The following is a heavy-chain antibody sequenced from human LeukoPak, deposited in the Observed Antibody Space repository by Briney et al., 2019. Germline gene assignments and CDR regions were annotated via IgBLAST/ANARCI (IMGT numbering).Heavy chain of an antibody. CDR2: IYHSGST. CDR1: GGSISSGGYS. J-gene: IGHJ6*02. Sequence: SQTLSLTCAVSGGSISSGGYSWSWIQQPPGKGLEWIGYIYHSGSTYYNPSLKSRVTISVDRSKNQFSLKLSSVTAADTAVYYCARAVDDYGDSYGMDVWGQGTTVTVSS. D-gene: IGHD4-17*01. CDR3: ARAVDDYGDSYGMDV. V-gene: IGHV4-30-2*01.